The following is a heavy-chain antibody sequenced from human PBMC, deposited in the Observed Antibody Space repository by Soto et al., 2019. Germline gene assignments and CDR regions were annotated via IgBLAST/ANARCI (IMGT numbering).Heavy chain of an antibody. CDR1: GGTFSSYA. D-gene: IGHD2-2*01. V-gene: IGHV1-69*01. J-gene: IGHJ5*02. CDR2: IIPIFGTA. Sequence: QVQLVQSGAEVKKPGSSVKVSCKASGGTFSSYAISWVRQAPGQGLEWMGGIIPIFGTANYAQKFQGRVTITADESTSTAYMELSSLRSEDTAVYYCAREDIVVVPAATDPGWFDPWGQGTLVTVSS. CDR3: AREDIVVVPAATDPGWFDP.